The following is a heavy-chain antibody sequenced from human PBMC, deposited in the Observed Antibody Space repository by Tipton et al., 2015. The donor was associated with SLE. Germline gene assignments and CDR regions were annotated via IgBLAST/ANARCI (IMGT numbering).Heavy chain of an antibody. CDR3: AKTSSRYPYFDY. CDR2: MYYSGST. Sequence: TLSLTCTISGGSISSSDYYWGWIRQPPGKGLEWIGSMYYSGSTYYNPSLKRRVTISVDTSKNQFSLKLSSVTAADTAVYYCAKTSSRYPYFDYWGQGTLVTVSS. D-gene: IGHD6-13*01. J-gene: IGHJ4*02. V-gene: IGHV4-39*01. CDR1: GGSISSSDYY.